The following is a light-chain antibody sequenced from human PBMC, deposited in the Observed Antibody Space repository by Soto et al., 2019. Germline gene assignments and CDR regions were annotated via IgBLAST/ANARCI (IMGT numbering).Light chain of an antibody. Sequence: EIVMTQSPPTLSLSPGKRATLSCRASQSVSTSLSGYHQQPGQPPPLLINYASSRTAGTPARFISSGSSRAFTPPTISLQHEESSVYYCRQRSNCPPFTFGEGTKVDI. CDR2: YAS. CDR1: QSVSTS. CDR3: RQRSNCPPFT. J-gene: IGKJ4*01. V-gene: IGKV3-11*02.